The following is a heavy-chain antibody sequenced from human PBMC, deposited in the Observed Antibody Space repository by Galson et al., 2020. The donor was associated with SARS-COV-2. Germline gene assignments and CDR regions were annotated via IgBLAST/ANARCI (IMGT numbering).Heavy chain of an antibody. Sequence: SETLSLTCTVSGGSISSSSYYWGWIRQPPGKGLEWIGSIYYSGSTYYNPSLKSRVTISVDTSKNQFSLKLSSVTAADTAVYYCASAWVVVVAATRGPGWFDPWGQGTLVTVSS. CDR2: IYYSGST. CDR1: GGSISSSSYY. D-gene: IGHD2-15*01. J-gene: IGHJ5*02. CDR3: ASAWVVVVAATRGPGWFDP. V-gene: IGHV4-39*01.